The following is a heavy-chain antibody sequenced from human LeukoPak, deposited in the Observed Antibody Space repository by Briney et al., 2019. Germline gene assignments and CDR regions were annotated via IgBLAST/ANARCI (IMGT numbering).Heavy chain of an antibody. V-gene: IGHV5-51*01. J-gene: IGHJ4*02. Sequence: GESLKISCKGSGYSFTSYWIGWVRPMPGKGLEWMGIIYPGDSDTRYSPSFQGQVTISADKSISTAYLQWCSLKSSNTAMYYCARRRGGYSYGYLDYWGQGTLVTVSS. CDR2: IYPGDSDT. D-gene: IGHD5-18*01. CDR3: ARRRGGYSYGYLDY. CDR1: GYSFTSYW.